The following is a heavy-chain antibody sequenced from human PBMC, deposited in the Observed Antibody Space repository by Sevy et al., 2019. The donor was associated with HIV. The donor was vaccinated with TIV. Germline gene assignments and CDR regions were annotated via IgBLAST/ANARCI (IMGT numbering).Heavy chain of an antibody. CDR1: GFTLSDYY. J-gene: IGHJ6*02. CDR2: ISGSDDSGGDDTI. CDR3: ARDHVKEGKGGDYYYHAIDV. V-gene: IGHV3-11*01. Sequence: GGSLRLSCTASGFTLSDYYMSWIRQAPGKGLQWISYISGSDDSGGDDTIYYADSVKARFTISRDNAKNSLYLQMSSLRADDTAVYYCARDHVKEGKGGDYYYHAIDVWGRGTTVTVSS. D-gene: IGHD3-16*01.